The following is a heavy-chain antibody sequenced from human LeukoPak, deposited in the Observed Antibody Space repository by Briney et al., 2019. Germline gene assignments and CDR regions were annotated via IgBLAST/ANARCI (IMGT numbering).Heavy chain of an antibody. Sequence: GGSLRLSCAASGFTFDDYGMSWVRQAPGKGLEWVSGINWHGGSTGYADSVKGRFTISRDNAKNSLYLQMNSLRAEDTALYYCARDLGYCSSTSCSYFDYWGQGTLVTVSS. CDR3: ARDLGYCSSTSCSYFDY. V-gene: IGHV3-20*04. CDR1: GFTFDDYG. D-gene: IGHD2-2*01. CDR2: INWHGGST. J-gene: IGHJ4*02.